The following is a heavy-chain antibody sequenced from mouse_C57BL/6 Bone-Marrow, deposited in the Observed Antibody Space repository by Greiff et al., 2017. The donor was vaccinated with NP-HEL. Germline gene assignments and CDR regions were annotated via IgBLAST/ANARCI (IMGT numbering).Heavy chain of an antibody. CDR3: ARDAESPHWYFDV. CDR2: SRNKANDYTT. CDR1: GFTFSDFY. J-gene: IGHJ1*03. V-gene: IGHV7-1*01. Sequence: EVQRVESGGGLVQSGRSLRLSCATSGFTFSDFYMEWVRQAPGKGLEWIAASRNKANDYTTEYSASVKGRFIVSRDTSQSILYLQMNALRAEDTAIYYCARDAESPHWYFDVWGTGTTVTVSS.